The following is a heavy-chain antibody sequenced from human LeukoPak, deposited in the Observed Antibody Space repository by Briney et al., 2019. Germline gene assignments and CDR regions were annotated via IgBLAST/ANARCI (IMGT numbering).Heavy chain of an antibody. CDR2: IYYSGST. D-gene: IGHD2-8*01. CDR3: ARDMVYIAS. V-gene: IGHV4-39*07. J-gene: IGHJ4*02. CDR1: GGSISSSNYY. Sequence: SETLSLTCTVSGGSISSSNYYWGRIRQPPGKGLEWIGSIYYSGSTYYNPSLKSRVTISVDTSKNQFSLKLNSVTAADTAVYYCARDMVYIASWGQGTLVTVSS.